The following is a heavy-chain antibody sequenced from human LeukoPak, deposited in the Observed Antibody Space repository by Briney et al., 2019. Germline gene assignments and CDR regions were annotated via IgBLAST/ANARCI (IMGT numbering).Heavy chain of an antibody. D-gene: IGHD2-15*01. J-gene: IGHJ4*02. CDR3: ARGFAGSTPGYFDY. CDR1: GDSVSGNRVA. CDR2: TYYRSKWYN. Sequence: SQTLSLTCAISGDSVSGNRVAWNWIRQSPSRGLEWLGRTYYRSKWYNDFAPSVKSRITINPDTSKNQFSLQLNSVTPEDTAVYYCARGFAGSTPGYFDYWGQGTLVTVSS. V-gene: IGHV6-1*01.